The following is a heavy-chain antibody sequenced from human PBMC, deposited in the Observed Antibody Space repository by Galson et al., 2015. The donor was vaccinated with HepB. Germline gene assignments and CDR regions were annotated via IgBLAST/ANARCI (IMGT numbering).Heavy chain of an antibody. V-gene: IGHV1-69*10. CDR3: ATAGDCTGGSCHEGS. J-gene: IGHJ5*02. Sequence: SVKVSCKASGGTFKSYTFDWVRQAPGQGLEWMGGIIPIFGVGTYAQRFQDRLTITADKSTTTVYMALSSLTSDDTAMYYCATAGDCTGGSCHEGSWGQGTLITVSS. CDR1: GGTFKSYT. D-gene: IGHD2-15*01. CDR2: IIPIFGVG.